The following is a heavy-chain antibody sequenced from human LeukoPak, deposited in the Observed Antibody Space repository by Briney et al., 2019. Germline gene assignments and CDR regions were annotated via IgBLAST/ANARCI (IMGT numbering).Heavy chain of an antibody. V-gene: IGHV3-48*01. Sequence: GGSLRLSCAASGFTFSRYSMNWVRQAPGKGREGVSYISSSSSTIYYADSVRGGFTITGDNAKNSLYLQLNSLRAEDAPVYYCARHPYPYVHFGVAGQSLSFDYWGQGTMVTVSS. CDR2: ISSSSSTI. CDR1: GFTFSRYS. D-gene: IGHD3-10*02. J-gene: IGHJ3*01. CDR3: ARHPYPYVHFGVAGQSLSFDY.